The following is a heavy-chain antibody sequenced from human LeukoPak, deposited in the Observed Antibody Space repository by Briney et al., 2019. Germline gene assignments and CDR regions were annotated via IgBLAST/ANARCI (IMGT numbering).Heavy chain of an antibody. J-gene: IGHJ3*02. CDR3: ARVHYTYYYDSSGPAAFDAFDI. CDR2: ISYDGSNK. V-gene: IGHV3-30*04. D-gene: IGHD3-22*01. CDR1: GFTFSSYA. Sequence: PGGSLRLSCAASGFTFSSYAMHWVRQAPGKVLEWVAVISYDGSNKYYADSVKGRFTISRDNSKNTLYLQMNSLRAEDTAVYYCARVHYTYYYDSSGPAAFDAFDIWGQGTMVTVSS.